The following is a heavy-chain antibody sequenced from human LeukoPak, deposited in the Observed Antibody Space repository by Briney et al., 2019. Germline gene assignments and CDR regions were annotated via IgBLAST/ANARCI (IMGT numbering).Heavy chain of an antibody. Sequence: GGSLRLSCAASGFTFSSYGMHWVSQAPGKGLEWVAVISYDGSNKYYADSVKGRFTISRDNSKNTLYLQMNSLRAEDTAVYYCAKPYYYYGSGSHRPFDYWGQGTLVNVSS. V-gene: IGHV3-30*18. D-gene: IGHD3-10*01. CDR3: AKPYYYYGSGSHRPFDY. CDR2: ISYDGSNK. CDR1: GFTFSSYG. J-gene: IGHJ4*02.